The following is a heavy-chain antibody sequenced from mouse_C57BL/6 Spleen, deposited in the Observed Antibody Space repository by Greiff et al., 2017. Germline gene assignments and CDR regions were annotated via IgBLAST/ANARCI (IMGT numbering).Heavy chain of an antibody. Sequence: VQLQQPGAELVKPGASVKLSCKASGYTFTSYWMHWVKQRPGQGLEWIGMIHPNSGSTNYNEKFKSKATLTVDKSSSTAYMQLSSLTSEDSAVYYCAGPTDYYGSSPWYFDVLGTGTTVTVSS. V-gene: IGHV1-64*01. CDR3: AGPTDYYGSSPWYFDV. J-gene: IGHJ1*03. CDR2: IHPNSGST. CDR1: GYTFTSYW. D-gene: IGHD1-1*01.